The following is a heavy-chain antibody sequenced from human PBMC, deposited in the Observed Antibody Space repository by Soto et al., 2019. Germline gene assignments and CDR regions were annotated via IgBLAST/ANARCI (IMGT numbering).Heavy chain of an antibody. V-gene: IGHV4-59*01. Sequence: QVQLQESGPGLVKPSETLSLTCTVSGGSTSSYYWSWIRQPPGKGLEWIGYIYYSGSTNYNPSLKSRVTISVDTSKNQFSLKVSSVTAADTALYYCASDSSGSYYFDYWGQGTLVTVSS. CDR2: IYYSGST. D-gene: IGHD6-19*01. CDR1: GGSTSSYY. J-gene: IGHJ4*02. CDR3: ASDSSGSYYFDY.